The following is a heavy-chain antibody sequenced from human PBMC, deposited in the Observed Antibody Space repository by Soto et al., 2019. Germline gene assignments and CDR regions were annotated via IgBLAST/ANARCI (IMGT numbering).Heavy chain of an antibody. J-gene: IGHJ4*01. Sequence: LSLTCTVSGDSVSSASYFWSWVRQAPGKGLEWLATIKTDASEKKYVDSVKGRFTVSRDNAKNSLYLQMDSLRAEDTAVYYCARDSGYGSGSSVNHYLDCWGRGTLVTVSS. CDR1: GDSVSSASYF. V-gene: IGHV3-7*01. CDR2: IKTDASEK. CDR3: ARDSGYGSGSSVNHYLDC. D-gene: IGHD3-10*01.